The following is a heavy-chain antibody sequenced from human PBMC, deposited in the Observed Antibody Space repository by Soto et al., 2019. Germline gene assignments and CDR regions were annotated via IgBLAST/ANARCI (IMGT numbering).Heavy chain of an antibody. D-gene: IGHD2-2*01. J-gene: IGHJ4*02. CDR2: LYSGGST. Sequence: DVQLVESGGGLVQPGGSLRLSCAASGFTVSSNYMSWVRQAPGKGLEWVSVLYSGGSTYYADSVKGRFSISRDSSKNTVYLQMNSLRAEDTAVYYCARSMPFDSLGQGALVTVSS. V-gene: IGHV3-66*01. CDR3: ARSMPFDS. CDR1: GFTVSSNY.